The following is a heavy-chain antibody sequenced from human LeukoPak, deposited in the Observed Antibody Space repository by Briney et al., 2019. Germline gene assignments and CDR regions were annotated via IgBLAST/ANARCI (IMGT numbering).Heavy chain of an antibody. J-gene: IGHJ4*02. CDR1: GFTFSSYA. CDR3: AKMIRPLGGGAARTFDY. V-gene: IGHV3-23*01. D-gene: IGHD6-6*01. CDR2: ISGSGGST. Sequence: PGGSLRLSCAASGFTFSSYAMSWVRQAPGKGLKWVSAISGSGGSTYYADSVKGRFTISRDNSKNTLYLQMNSLRAEDTAVYYCAKMIRPLGGGAARTFDYWGQGTLVTVSS.